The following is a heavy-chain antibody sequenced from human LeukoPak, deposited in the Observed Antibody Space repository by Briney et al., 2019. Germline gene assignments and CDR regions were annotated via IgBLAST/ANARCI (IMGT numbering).Heavy chain of an antibody. V-gene: IGHV1-2*02. CDR1: GYTFTGYY. D-gene: IGHD3-22*01. CDR3: ARGYDSSGY. J-gene: IGHJ4*02. Sequence: GESLKISCKGSGYTFTGYYIHWVRQAPGQGLEWMGWINPNSGGTNYAQKFQGRVTMTRDTSISTAYMELSRLRFDDTAVYYCARGYDSSGYWGQGTLVTVSS. CDR2: INPNSGGT.